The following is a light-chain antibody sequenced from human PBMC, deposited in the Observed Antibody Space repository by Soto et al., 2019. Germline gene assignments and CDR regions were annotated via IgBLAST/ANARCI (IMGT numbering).Light chain of an antibody. Sequence: EIVLTQSPGTLSLFPGERATLSCRASQSVSSRNLAWYRQKPGQAPSLLIYGAFNRATGIPDRFSGSGSANDFTLTITRLEPADFAVYYCLLYGDSPPAYTFGQVNK. J-gene: IGKJ2*01. CDR2: GAF. CDR3: LLYGDSPPAYT. CDR1: QSVSSRN. V-gene: IGKV3-20*01.